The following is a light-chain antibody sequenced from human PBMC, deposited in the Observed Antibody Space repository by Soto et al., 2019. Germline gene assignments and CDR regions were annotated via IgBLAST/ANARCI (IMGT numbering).Light chain of an antibody. CDR1: QNIGNK. J-gene: IGKJ5*01. CDR3: QQYSSSPS. CDR2: GAS. V-gene: IGKV3-15*01. Sequence: ILMTQSPCTLSVSPGERATLSCRASQNIGNKVGWYQQKPGQAPRLLIYGASTRATGIPVRLSGSGSGTEFTLTITSLQSEDFAVYYCQQYSSSPSFGQGTRLEIK.